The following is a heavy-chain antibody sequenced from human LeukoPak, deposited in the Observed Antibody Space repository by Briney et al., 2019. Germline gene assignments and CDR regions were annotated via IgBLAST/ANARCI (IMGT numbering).Heavy chain of an antibody. CDR2: ISSSSSYI. V-gene: IGHV3-21*01. Sequence: GGSLRLSCAASGFTFSSYSMNWVRQAPGKGLEWVSSISSSSSYIYYADSVKGRFTISRDNSKNTLYLQMNSLRAEDTAVYYCANLWGYDILTGYYLFDYWGQGTLVTVSS. CDR3: ANLWGYDILTGYYLFDY. D-gene: IGHD3-9*01. CDR1: GFTFSSYS. J-gene: IGHJ4*02.